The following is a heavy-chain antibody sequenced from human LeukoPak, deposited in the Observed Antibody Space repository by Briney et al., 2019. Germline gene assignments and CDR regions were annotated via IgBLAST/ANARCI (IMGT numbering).Heavy chain of an antibody. CDR3: ARCSLAYFDY. J-gene: IGHJ4*02. CDR2: IYSGGST. V-gene: IGHV3-66*01. Sequence: GSLRLSFAASGFTVRSNYMSWVRQAPGKGLEWVSVIYSGGSTYYADSVKGRFTISRDNSKNTLYLQMNSLRAEDTAVYYCARCSLAYFDYWGQGTLVTVSP. CDR1: GFTVRSNY.